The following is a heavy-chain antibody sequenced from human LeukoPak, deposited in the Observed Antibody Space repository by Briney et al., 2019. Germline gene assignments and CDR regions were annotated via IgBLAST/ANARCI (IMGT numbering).Heavy chain of an antibody. Sequence: AGSLRLSCAASGFIFDDYGMSWVRHAPGKGLEWVSGINWNGGSTGYADSVKGRFTISRDNAKNSLYLQMNSLRAEDTALYYCARAHYSGSFGYWGQGTLVTVSS. D-gene: IGHD1-26*01. CDR1: GFIFDDYG. V-gene: IGHV3-20*04. CDR2: INWNGGST. CDR3: ARAHYSGSFGY. J-gene: IGHJ4*02.